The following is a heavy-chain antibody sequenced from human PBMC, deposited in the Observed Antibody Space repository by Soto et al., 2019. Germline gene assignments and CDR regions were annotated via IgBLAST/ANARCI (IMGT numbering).Heavy chain of an antibody. Sequence: QVQLVESGGGVVQPGRSLRLSCAASGFTFSSCAMHWVRQAPGKGLEWVAVIIYDGSDKYYADSVQGRFTISRDNSKNTLYLQMNSLRPEDTAVYYCAAELGNSGYDGHDYWGQVTLVTVSS. CDR1: GFTFSSCA. D-gene: IGHD5-12*01. J-gene: IGHJ4*02. CDR2: IIYDGSDK. V-gene: IGHV3-30-3*01. CDR3: AAELGNSGYDGHDY.